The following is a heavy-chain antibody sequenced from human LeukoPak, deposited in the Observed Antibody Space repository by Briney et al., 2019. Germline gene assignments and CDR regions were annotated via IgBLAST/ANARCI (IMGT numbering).Heavy chain of an antibody. J-gene: IGHJ4*02. CDR1: GFTFSSYS. CDR3: ARDGVAELMSALDY. Sequence: PGGSLRLSCAASGFTFSSYSMNWVRQAPGKGLEWVSFISSSSTYIYYADSLKGRFTVSRDNAKNSLYLQMNSLRAEDTAVYYCARDGVAELMSALDYWGQGILVTVSS. V-gene: IGHV3-21*06. D-gene: IGHD1-26*01. CDR2: ISSSSTYI.